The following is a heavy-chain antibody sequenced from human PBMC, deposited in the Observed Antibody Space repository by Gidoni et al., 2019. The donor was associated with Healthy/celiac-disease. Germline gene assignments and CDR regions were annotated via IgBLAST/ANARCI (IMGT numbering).Heavy chain of an antibody. D-gene: IGHD3-22*01. J-gene: IGHJ4*02. CDR2: ISWKSGSI. V-gene: IGHV3-9*01. CDR1: GFTFDDYA. Sequence: EVQLVESGGGLVQPGRSLRLSCAASGFTFDDYAMHWVRQAPGKGREWVSGISWKSGSIGYADSVKGRFTISRDNAKNSLYLQMNSLRAEDTALYYCAKDADSSGSQPDYWGQGTLVTVSS. CDR3: AKDADSSGSQPDY.